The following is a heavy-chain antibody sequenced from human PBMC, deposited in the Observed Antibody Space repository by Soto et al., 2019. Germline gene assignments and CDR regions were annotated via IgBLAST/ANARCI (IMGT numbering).Heavy chain of an antibody. Sequence: GGSLRLSCAASGFTFNRNAMNWVRQAPGKGLEWVSSISGSGNRTFYADSVKGRFTISRDNSKNTVYPQMNSLRVEDTAMYYCTRESPVMGASDFWRQGNLVTVSS. CDR1: GFTFNRNA. J-gene: IGHJ4*02. CDR3: TRESPVMGASDF. V-gene: IGHV3-23*01. D-gene: IGHD3-16*01. CDR2: ISGSGNRT.